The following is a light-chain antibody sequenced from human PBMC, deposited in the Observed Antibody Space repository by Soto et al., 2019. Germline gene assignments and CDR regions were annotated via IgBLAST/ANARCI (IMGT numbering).Light chain of an antibody. V-gene: IGLV2-14*01. CDR2: EVR. J-gene: IGLJ3*02. CDR3: CLYTLSATLV. Sequence: QSALTQPASVSGSPGQSITISCSGTTNDIGGYNYVSWYQHHPGKVPKVIIYEVRNRPSGVYNRFSGSQSGNTAPLTISGLQDEDEADYYCCLYTLSATLVFGGGTKLTVL. CDR1: TNDIGGYNY.